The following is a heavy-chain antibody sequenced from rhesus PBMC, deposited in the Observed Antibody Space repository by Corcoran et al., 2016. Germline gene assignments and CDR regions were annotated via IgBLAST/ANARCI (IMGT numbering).Heavy chain of an antibody. D-gene: IGHD4-23*01. CDR3: ARIYSNYGFDY. V-gene: IGHV4-99*01. CDR2: ISGSSGST. CDR1: GYSISSGYY. J-gene: IGHJ4*01. Sequence: QVQLQESGPGLVKPSETLSLTCAVSGYSISSGYYWGWIRQPPGKGLEYIGYISGSSGSTYYNPSLKSRVTISKDTSKNQFSLKLSSVTAADTAVYYCARIYSNYGFDYWGQGVLVTVSS.